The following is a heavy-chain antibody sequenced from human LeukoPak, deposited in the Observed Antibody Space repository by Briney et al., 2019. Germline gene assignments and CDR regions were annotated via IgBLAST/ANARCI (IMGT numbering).Heavy chain of an antibody. CDR1: GGSFSGYY. CDR2: IYYSGST. D-gene: IGHD3-10*01. J-gene: IGHJ5*02. CDR3: AAPGEDYYGSGSYYRFDP. V-gene: IGHV4-34*01. Sequence: SETLSLTCAVYGGSFSGYYWSWIRQPPGKGLEWIGSIYYSGSTYYNPSLKSRVTISVDTSKNQFSLKLSSVTAADTAVYYCAAPGEDYYGSGSYYRFDPWGQGTLVTVSS.